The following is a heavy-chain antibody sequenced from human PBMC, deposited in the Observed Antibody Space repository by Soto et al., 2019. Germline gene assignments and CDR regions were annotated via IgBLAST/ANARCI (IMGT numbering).Heavy chain of an antibody. CDR1: GDSFNDYY. V-gene: IGHV1-2*04. CDR3: ARESGAATATLDYYYFYMDV. D-gene: IGHD6-25*01. J-gene: IGHJ6*03. CDR2: INPNGGVT. Sequence: QVQLVQSGAEVRKPGASVTVSCRSSGDSFNDYYIHWVRQAPGQGFEWMGWINPNGGVTKYAQKFQGWVSMTRDTSFRTAYMQLSRLRSDDTAVYYCARESGAATATLDYYYFYMDVWGTGTTVTVSS.